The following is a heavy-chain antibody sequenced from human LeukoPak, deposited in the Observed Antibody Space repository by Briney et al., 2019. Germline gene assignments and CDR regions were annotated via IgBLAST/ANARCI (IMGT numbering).Heavy chain of an antibody. D-gene: IGHD2-2*01. CDR1: GFTFSSYT. Sequence: GGSLRLSCAASGFTFSSYTMSWVRQAPGKGLEWVSYISSSGSTIYYADSVKGRFTISRDNAKNSLYLQMNSLRAEDTAVYYCVVSEANGAFDIWGQGTMVTVSS. J-gene: IGHJ3*02. V-gene: IGHV3-48*04. CDR2: ISSSGSTI. CDR3: VVSEANGAFDI.